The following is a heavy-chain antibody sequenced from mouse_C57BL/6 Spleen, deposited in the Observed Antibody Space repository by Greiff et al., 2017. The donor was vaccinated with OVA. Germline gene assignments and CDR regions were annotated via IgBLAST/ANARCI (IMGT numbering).Heavy chain of an antibody. J-gene: IGHJ1*03. CDR1: GYTFTSYW. CDR2: IDPSDSET. V-gene: IGHV1-52*01. D-gene: IGHD2-1*01. Sequence: QVQLQQPGAELVRPGSSVKLSCKASGYTFTSYWMHWVKQRPIQGLEWIGNIDPSDSETHYNQKFKDKATLIVDKSSSTAYMQLSSLTSEDSAVYYCARSGGNYGDWYFDVWGTGTTVTVSS. CDR3: ARSGGNYGDWYFDV.